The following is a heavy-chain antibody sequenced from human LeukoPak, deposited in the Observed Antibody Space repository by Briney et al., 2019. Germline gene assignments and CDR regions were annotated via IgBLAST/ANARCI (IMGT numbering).Heavy chain of an antibody. V-gene: IGHV3-74*01. Sequence: GGSLRLSCAASGNYWMHWVRQAPGKGLVWVSHINSDGSWTSYADSVKGRFTISKDNAKNTVYLQMNSPRAEDTAVYYCVSFYETYWGRGTLVTVSS. CDR2: INSDGSWT. CDR1: GNYW. CDR3: VSFYETY. D-gene: IGHD2/OR15-2a*01. J-gene: IGHJ4*02.